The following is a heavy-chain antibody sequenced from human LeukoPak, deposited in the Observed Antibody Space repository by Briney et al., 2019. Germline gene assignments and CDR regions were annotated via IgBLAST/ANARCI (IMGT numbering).Heavy chain of an antibody. V-gene: IGHV4-39*07. Sequence: SETLSLTCTVSGGSISSSSYYWDWIRQPPGKGLEWIGSIYYSGSTYYNPSLKSRVTISVDTSKNQFSLKLSSVTAADTAVYYCARVTLGGLRRPYFDYWGQGTLVTVSS. J-gene: IGHJ4*02. D-gene: IGHD4-17*01. CDR1: GGSISSSSYY. CDR2: IYYSGST. CDR3: ARVTLGGLRRPYFDY.